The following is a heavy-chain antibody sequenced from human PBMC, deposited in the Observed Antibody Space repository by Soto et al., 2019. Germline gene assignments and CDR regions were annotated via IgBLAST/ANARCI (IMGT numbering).Heavy chain of an antibody. D-gene: IGHD3-10*01. CDR2: IYNSGST. V-gene: IGHV4-59*01. J-gene: IGHJ6*03. CDR3: ARGLWYADRDYYMDV. Sequence: QVQLQESGPGVVKPSETLSLTCTVSGGYISGYYWSWIRQPPGKGLEWIGYIYNSGSTIYNPSFKSRVTISGDTSENQFSLKVRSVTASDTAVYFCARGLWYADRDYYMDVWGRGTTVTVSS. CDR1: GGYISGYY.